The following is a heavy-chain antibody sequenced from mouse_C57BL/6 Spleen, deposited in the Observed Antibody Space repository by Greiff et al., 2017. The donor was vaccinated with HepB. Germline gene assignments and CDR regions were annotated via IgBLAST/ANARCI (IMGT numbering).Heavy chain of an antibody. CDR2: ISYDGSN. Sequence: DVQLQESGPGLVKPSQSLSLTCSVTGYSITSGYYWNWIRQFPGNKLEWMGYISYDGSNNYNPSLKNRISITRDTSKNQFFLKFNSVTTEDTATYYCARDGYYGSSHFDYWGQGTTLTVSS. V-gene: IGHV3-6*01. D-gene: IGHD1-1*01. CDR1: GYSITSGYY. CDR3: ARDGYYGSSHFDY. J-gene: IGHJ2*01.